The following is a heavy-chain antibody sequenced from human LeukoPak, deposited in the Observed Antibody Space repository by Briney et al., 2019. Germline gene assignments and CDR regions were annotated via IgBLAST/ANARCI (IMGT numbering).Heavy chain of an antibody. Sequence: SVKVSCKASGGTFSSNAISWVRQAPGQGLEWMGRIIPVVGVTNYAQKFQGRVTITADISTSTAYMELSSLRSEDTAVYYCARIQAVGVPVAIDAYYSYGMDVWGQGTTVTVS. CDR1: GGTFSSNA. D-gene: IGHD2-2*02. J-gene: IGHJ6*02. V-gene: IGHV1-69*04. CDR3: ARIQAVGVPVAIDAYYSYGMDV. CDR2: IIPVVGVT.